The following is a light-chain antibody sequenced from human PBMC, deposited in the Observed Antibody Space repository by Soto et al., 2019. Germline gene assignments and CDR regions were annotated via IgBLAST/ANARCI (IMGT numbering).Light chain of an antibody. J-gene: IGLJ1*01. V-gene: IGLV2-14*03. CDR2: DVS. CDR3: RSYTTSSLYV. Sequence: QSVLTQPASVSGSPGQSITISCTGTSSDVGGYNYVSWYQHHPGKAPKLMIYDVSNRPSGVSNRFSGSKSGNTASLTISGLQAEDEADYYCRSYTTSSLYVFGTGTKLTVL. CDR1: SSDVGGYNY.